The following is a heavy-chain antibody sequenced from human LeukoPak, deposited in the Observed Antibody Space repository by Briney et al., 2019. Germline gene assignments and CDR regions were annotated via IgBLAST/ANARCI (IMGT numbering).Heavy chain of an antibody. V-gene: IGHV3-21*01. CDR2: ISFDSSVI. CDR3: AREGFSTVTSDS. Sequence: GGSLRLSCAASGFTFSSYSMNWVRQAPGKGLEWVSYISFDSSVIYYRDSVKGRFTISRDNAKNSLYLQKSSLRVEDSAIYYCAREGFSTVTSDSWGQGTLVTVSS. CDR1: GFTFSSYS. J-gene: IGHJ4*02. D-gene: IGHD4-11*01.